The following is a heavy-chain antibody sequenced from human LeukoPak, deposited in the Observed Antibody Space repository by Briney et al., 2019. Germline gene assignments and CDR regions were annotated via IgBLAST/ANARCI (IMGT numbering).Heavy chain of an antibody. J-gene: IGHJ3*02. CDR1: GGTFSSYA. Sequence: SVKVSCKASGGTFSSYAISWVRQAPGQGLEWMGGIIPIFGTANYAQKFQGRVTITADESTSTAYMELSSLRSEDTAVYYCARDKEGLSDAFDIWGQGTMVTVSS. CDR3: ARDKEGLSDAFDI. CDR2: IIPIFGTA. V-gene: IGHV1-69*13.